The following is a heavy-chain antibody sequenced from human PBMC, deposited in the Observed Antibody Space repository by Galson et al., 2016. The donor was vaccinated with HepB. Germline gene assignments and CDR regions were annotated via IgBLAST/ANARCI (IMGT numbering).Heavy chain of an antibody. CDR2: ITGRGGAT. D-gene: IGHD3-3*01. Sequence: SLRLSCAASGLSFSDYAMSWVRQAPGKGLEWVSSITGRGGATYYADSVKGRFTISRDNSRNTLYLQMNTLRAEDTAVYYCAKAAKVSSFGMNITKYYFDYWGQGTLLTVS. J-gene: IGHJ4*02. CDR1: GLSFSDYA. V-gene: IGHV3-23*01. CDR3: AKAAKVSSFGMNITKYYFDY.